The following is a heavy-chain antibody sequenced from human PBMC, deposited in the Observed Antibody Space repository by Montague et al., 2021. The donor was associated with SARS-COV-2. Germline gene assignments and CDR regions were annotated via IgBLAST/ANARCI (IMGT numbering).Heavy chain of an antibody. J-gene: IGHJ4*02. CDR3: ARAQKTISGMLIPPYYFDF. Sequence: SETLSLTCSRLGSSNSGADRKTTRLHPTHQKMSYTGVILHNRSTTYNPSLKSRVTISVDKSKNQFSLTLTSLTAADTAVYYCARAQKTISGMLIPPYYFDFWGQGTLVTVSS. D-gene: IGHD3-3*01. CDR1: SSNSGADR. V-gene: IGHV4-4*02. CDR2: ILHNRST.